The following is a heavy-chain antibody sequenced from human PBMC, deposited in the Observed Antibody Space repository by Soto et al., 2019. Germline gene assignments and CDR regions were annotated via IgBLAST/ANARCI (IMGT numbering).Heavy chain of an antibody. Sequence: EVQLVESGGGLVKPGGSLRLSCAASGFTFSSYSMNWVCQAPGKGLEWVSSISSSSSYIYYADSVKGRFTISRDNAKNSLYLQMNSLRAEDTAVYYCARSMVATFDYWGQGALVTVSS. D-gene: IGHD5-12*01. J-gene: IGHJ4*02. CDR2: ISSSSSYI. CDR1: GFTFSSYS. CDR3: ARSMVATFDY. V-gene: IGHV3-21*01.